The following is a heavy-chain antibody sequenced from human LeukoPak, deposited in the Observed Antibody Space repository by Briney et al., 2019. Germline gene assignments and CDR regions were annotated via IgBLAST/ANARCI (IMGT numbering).Heavy chain of an antibody. CDR1: GYTFINYD. J-gene: IGHJ4*02. D-gene: IGHD1-1*01. CDR2: ISADNGNT. Sequence: GASVKVSCKATGYTFINYDINWVRQAPGQGLEWMGRISADNGNTNYAQKLQGRVTMTTDTSTSTAYIELRSLRSEDTAVYYCATVRPFDYWGQGTLVTVSS. V-gene: IGHV1-18*01. CDR3: ATVRPFDY.